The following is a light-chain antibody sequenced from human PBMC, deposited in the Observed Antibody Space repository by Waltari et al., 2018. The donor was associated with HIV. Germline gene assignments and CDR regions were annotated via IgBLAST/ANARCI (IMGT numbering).Light chain of an antibody. CDR3: MQALQTPTT. Sequence: EIVLTQSPLSLTVTPGEAASISCNSSQSLLHEFGHNYLDWYLQKPGQSPQLLIYLSSKRASGVPDRLSGSGSDTDFTLNITRVEAEDVGIYYCMQALQTPTTFGQGTKLEI. CDR1: QSLLHEFGHNY. J-gene: IGKJ2*01. V-gene: IGKV2-28*01. CDR2: LSS.